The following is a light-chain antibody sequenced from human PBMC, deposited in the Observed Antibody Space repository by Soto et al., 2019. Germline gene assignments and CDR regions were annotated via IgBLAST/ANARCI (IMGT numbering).Light chain of an antibody. CDR3: SSYEGSDNVL. Sequence: QSALTQPPSASGSPGQSVTISCTGTSSDVGGYNFVSWYQQHPGKAPKLMIYEVSERPSGVPDRFSGSKSGNTASLTVSGLQAEDEADYYCSSYEGSDNVLFGGGTKLTVL. CDR2: EVS. J-gene: IGLJ2*01. CDR1: SSDVGGYNF. V-gene: IGLV2-8*01.